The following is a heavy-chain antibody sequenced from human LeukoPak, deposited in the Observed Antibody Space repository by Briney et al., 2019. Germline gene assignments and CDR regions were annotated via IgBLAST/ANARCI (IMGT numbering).Heavy chain of an antibody. CDR2: IWYDGSNK. CDR3: ARRASWSTGYLDQ. J-gene: IGHJ4*02. CDR1: GFTFSSYE. V-gene: IGHV3-33*08. Sequence: GGSLRLSCAASGFTFSSYEMHWVRQAPGKGLEWVAVIWYDGSNKYYTDSVKGRFTISRDNSKNTLYLQMNSLTPEDTAVFYCARRASWSTGYLDQWGQGTLVTVSS. D-gene: IGHD3-22*01.